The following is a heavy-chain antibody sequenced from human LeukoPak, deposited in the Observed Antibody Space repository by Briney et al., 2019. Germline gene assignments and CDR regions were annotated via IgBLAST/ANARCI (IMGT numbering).Heavy chain of an antibody. CDR1: GGSISSSNW. D-gene: IGHD3-10*01. CDR3: ARSYGDYYGSGSYFDY. Sequence: SETLSLTCAVSGGSISSSNWWSWVRQPPGKGLEWIGEIYHSGSTNYNPSLKSRVTISVDKSKNQFSLKLSSVTAADTAVYYCARSYGDYYGSGSYFDYWGQGTLVTVSS. CDR2: IYHSGST. J-gene: IGHJ4*02. V-gene: IGHV4-4*02.